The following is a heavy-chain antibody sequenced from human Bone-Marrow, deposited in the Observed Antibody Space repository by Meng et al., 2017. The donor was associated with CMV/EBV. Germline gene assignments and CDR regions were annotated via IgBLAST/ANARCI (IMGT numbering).Heavy chain of an antibody. CDR3: ARLSKYSSSFDY. CDR1: GGSFGEYH. J-gene: IGHJ4*02. D-gene: IGHD6-6*01. Sequence: GSLRLSCAVFGGSFGEYHWAWIRQPPGKGLEWIGEISRSGGTAYNPSLNDRVSISQDTSKIQFSLKVISVTAADTAVYYCARLSKYSSSFDYWGQGTLVTVSS. V-gene: IGHV4-34*01. CDR2: ISRSGGT.